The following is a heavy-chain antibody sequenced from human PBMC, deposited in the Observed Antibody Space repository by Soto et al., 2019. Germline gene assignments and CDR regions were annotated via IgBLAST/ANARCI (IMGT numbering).Heavy chain of an antibody. D-gene: IGHD3-3*01. J-gene: IGHJ4*02. CDR1: GGTFSSYA. CDR3: ARDRAYYEFWSGYTFDY. V-gene: IGHV1-69*01. Sequence: QVQLVQSGAAVKKPGSSVKVSCKASGGTFSSYAISWVRQAPGQGLEWMGGIIPIFGTANYAQKFQGRGTITADESTSTAYMELSSLRSEDTAVYYCARDRAYYEFWSGYTFDYWGQGTLVTVSS. CDR2: IIPIFGTA.